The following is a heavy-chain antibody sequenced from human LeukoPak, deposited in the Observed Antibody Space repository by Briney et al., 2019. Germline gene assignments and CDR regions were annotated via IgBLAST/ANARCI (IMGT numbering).Heavy chain of an antibody. CDR1: GFTFSNYW. Sequence: GGSLRLSCAASGFTFSNYWMSWVRQAPGKGLEWVAHINQDGSEEHYMDSVKARFIISRDNAKNSLSLQMDSLRAEDTSGYYCVGDGGGSGYDLLDLWGQGTLVTVSS. CDR2: INQDGSEE. D-gene: IGHD5-12*01. J-gene: IGHJ5*02. CDR3: VGDGGGSGYDLLDL. V-gene: IGHV3-7*01.